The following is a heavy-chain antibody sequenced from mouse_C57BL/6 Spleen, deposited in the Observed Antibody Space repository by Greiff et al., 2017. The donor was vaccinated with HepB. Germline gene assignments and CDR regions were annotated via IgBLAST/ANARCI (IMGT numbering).Heavy chain of an antibody. J-gene: IGHJ4*01. CDR1: GFTFSDYG. Sequence: EVHLVESGGGLVKPGGSLKLSCAASGFTFSDYGMHWVRQAPEKGLEWVAYISSGSSTIYYADTVKGRFTISRDNAKNTLFLQMTSLRSEDTAMYYCARRIYYGNPYYAMDYWGQGTSVTVSS. CDR2: ISSGSSTI. V-gene: IGHV5-17*01. D-gene: IGHD2-1*01. CDR3: ARRIYYGNPYYAMDY.